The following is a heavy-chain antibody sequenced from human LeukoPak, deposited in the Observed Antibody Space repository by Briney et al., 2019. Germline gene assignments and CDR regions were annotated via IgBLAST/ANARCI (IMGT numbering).Heavy chain of an antibody. V-gene: IGHV1-18*01. Sequence: ASVKVSCKASGYTFTSYGISWVRQAPGQGLEWMGWISAYNGNTNYAQKLQGRATMTTDTSTGTAYMELRSLRSDDTAVYYCARVSRYCSSTSCSLFDYWGQGTLVTVSS. CDR2: ISAYNGNT. CDR1: GYTFTSYG. D-gene: IGHD2-2*01. J-gene: IGHJ4*02. CDR3: ARVSRYCSSTSCSLFDY.